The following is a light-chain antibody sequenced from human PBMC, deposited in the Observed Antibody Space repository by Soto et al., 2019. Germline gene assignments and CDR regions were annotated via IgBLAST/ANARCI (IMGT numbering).Light chain of an antibody. CDR2: DAS. CDR3: QQRSGWPLT. V-gene: IGKV3-11*01. CDR1: QSISSD. J-gene: IGKJ4*01. Sequence: EIVLTQSPATLSLSPGERATLSCRASQSISSDLGWYQQKPGQAPRLLIYDASNRATGIPARFSGSGSGTDFTLTISSLEPEDFAVYYCQQRSGWPLTFGGGTKVEIK.